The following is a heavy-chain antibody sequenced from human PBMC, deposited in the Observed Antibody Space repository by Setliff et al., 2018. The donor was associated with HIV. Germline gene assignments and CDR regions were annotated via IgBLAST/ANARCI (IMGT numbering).Heavy chain of an antibody. D-gene: IGHD2-2*01. Sequence: ASVKVSCKASGYTFSSYGISWVRQAPGQGLEWMGWISVYNGNTNYAQKLQGRVTMTTDTSTSTAYMELRSLRSDDTAVYYCASILYCSSTSCYYGMDVWGQGTTVTVSS. CDR3: ASILYCSSTSCYYGMDV. V-gene: IGHV1-18*01. CDR2: ISVYNGNT. CDR1: GYTFSSYG. J-gene: IGHJ6*02.